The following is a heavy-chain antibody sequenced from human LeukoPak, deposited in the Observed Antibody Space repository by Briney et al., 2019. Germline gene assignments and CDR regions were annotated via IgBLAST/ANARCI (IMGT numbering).Heavy chain of an antibody. CDR1: GFTFSSYG. D-gene: IGHD6-13*01. V-gene: IGHV3-30*18. Sequence: PGGSLRLSCVASGFTFSSYGMHWVRQAPGKGLEWVAVISNDGSNKYYADSVKGRFTISRDNSKNTLYLQMNSLRAEDTAVYYCAKARAAAGTRTPVPDFDYWGQGTLVTVSS. CDR2: ISNDGSNK. J-gene: IGHJ4*02. CDR3: AKARAAAGTRTPVPDFDY.